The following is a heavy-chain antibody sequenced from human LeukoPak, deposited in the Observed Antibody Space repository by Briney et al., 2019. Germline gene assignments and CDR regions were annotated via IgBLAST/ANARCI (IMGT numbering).Heavy chain of an antibody. D-gene: IGHD3-22*01. CDR2: IIPIFGTA. V-gene: IGHV1-69*13. CDR3: ARAQYYYDSSGYRNFDY. J-gene: IGHJ4*02. Sequence: SVKVSCKASGGAFSSYAISWVRQAPGQGLEWMGGIIPIFGTANYAQKFQGRVTITADESTSTAYMELSSLRSEDTAVYYCARAQYYYDSSGYRNFDYWGQGTLVTVSS. CDR1: GGAFSSYA.